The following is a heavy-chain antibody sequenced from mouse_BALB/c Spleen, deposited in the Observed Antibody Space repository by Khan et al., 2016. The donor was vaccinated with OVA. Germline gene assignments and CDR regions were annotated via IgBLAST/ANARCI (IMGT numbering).Heavy chain of an antibody. V-gene: IGHV3-2*02. CDR2: INYSGST. CDR1: GYSITSDYA. D-gene: IGHD2-3*01. Sequence: EVQLVESGPGLVNPSQSLSLTCTVTGYSITSDYAWNWIRQFPGNKLEWMGYINYSGSTNYNPALKSRISITRDTSKNQFFLQLNSVTTEDTATYYGARDGSRNNSAMDYWGQGTSVTVSS. CDR3: ARDGSRNNSAMDY. J-gene: IGHJ4*01.